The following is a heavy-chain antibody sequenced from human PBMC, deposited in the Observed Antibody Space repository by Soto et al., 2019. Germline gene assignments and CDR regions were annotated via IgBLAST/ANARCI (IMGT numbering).Heavy chain of an antibody. V-gene: IGHV4-31*03. CDR1: GGSISSGGYY. CDR2: IYYSGST. D-gene: IGHD1-1*01. J-gene: IGHJ5*02. CDR3: ARVSGNPNNWFDP. Sequence: AWETLSLTCTVSGGSISSGGYYWSWIRQHPGKGLEWIGYIYYSGSTYYNPSLKSRVTISVDTSKNQFSLKLSSVTAADTAVYYCARVSGNPNNWFDPWGQGTLVTVSS.